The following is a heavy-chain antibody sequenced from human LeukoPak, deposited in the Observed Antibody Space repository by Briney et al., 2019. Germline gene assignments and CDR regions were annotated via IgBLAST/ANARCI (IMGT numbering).Heavy chain of an antibody. V-gene: IGHV3-30*18. Sequence: GGSLRLSCAASGFTFSSYGMHWVRQAPGKGLEWVAVISYDGSNKYYADSVKGRFTISRDNSRNTLYLQMNSLGAEDTAVYYCAKDKGRGYGIDYWGQGTLVTVSS. CDR2: ISYDGSNK. CDR1: GFTFSSYG. J-gene: IGHJ4*02. D-gene: IGHD5-18*01. CDR3: AKDKGRGYGIDY.